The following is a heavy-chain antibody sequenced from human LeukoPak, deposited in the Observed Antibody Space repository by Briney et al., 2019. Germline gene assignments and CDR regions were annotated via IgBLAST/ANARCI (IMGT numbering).Heavy chain of an antibody. CDR2: LRHDGSNK. D-gene: IGHD6-19*01. J-gene: IGHJ4*02. Sequence: GGSLRLSCAASGFTFRSYGMHWVRQAPGKGLEWVAFLRHDGSNKLYADSVKGRFTISRDKSKKILYLQMNRLRDDDTAVYYLANVIQGGWYGDYWGQGTLV. CDR3: ANVIQGGWYGDY. CDR1: GFTFRSYG. V-gene: IGHV3-30*02.